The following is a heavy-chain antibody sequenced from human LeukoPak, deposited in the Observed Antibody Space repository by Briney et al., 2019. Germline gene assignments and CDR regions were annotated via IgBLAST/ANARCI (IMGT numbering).Heavy chain of an antibody. J-gene: IGHJ5*02. CDR1: GGTFSSYA. V-gene: IGHV1-69*04. CDR3: ARDTMVRGVILTHGFDP. D-gene: IGHD3-10*01. Sequence: ASVKVSCKASGGTFSSYAISWVRQAPGQGLEWMGRIIPILGIANYAQKFQGRVTITADKSTSTAYMELRSLRSDDTAVYYCARDTMVRGVILTHGFDPWGQGTLVTVSS. CDR2: IIPILGIA.